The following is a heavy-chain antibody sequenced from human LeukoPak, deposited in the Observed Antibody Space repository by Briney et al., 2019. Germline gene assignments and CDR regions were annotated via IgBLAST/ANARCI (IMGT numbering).Heavy chain of an antibody. CDR1: GFIFSRCA. D-gene: IGHD1-1*01. V-gene: IGHV3-23*01. CDR2: VSGAGGST. Sequence: PGGSLRLSCAASGFIFSRCAMTWVRQAPRKGLEWVSSVSGAGGSTYHADSVKGRFTISRDNSKNTLYLQMNNLRAEDTAVYYCAKDQGVRYLDLDYWGQGTLVTVSS. CDR3: AKDQGVRYLDLDY. J-gene: IGHJ4*02.